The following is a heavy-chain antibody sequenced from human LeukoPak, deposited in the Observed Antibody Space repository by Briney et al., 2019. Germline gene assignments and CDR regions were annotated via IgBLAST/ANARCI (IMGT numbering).Heavy chain of an antibody. Sequence: GASVKVSCKASGYTFTGYDINWVRQATGQGLEWMGWMNPNSGNTGYAQKFQGRVTMTRNTSISTAYMELSSLRSEDTAVYYCARGPIAVAGTDWFDPWGQGTLVTVSS. J-gene: IGHJ5*02. CDR2: MNPNSGNT. V-gene: IGHV1-8*01. D-gene: IGHD6-19*01. CDR3: ARGPIAVAGTDWFDP. CDR1: GYTFTGYD.